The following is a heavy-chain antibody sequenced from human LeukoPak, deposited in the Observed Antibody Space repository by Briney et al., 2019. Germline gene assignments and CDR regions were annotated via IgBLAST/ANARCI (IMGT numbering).Heavy chain of an antibody. J-gene: IGHJ4*02. D-gene: IGHD4/OR15-4a*01. Sequence: PGGSLRLSYAASGFTFSNYGMSWVRQAPGKGLEWVSGISGGGRSTYYADSVRGRFTISRDNSKNTLYLQMNSLRADDTAVYYCAKTPAGAWDYFDYWGQGTLVTVSS. CDR3: AKTPAGAWDYFDY. CDR2: ISGGGRST. V-gene: IGHV3-23*01. CDR1: GFTFSNYG.